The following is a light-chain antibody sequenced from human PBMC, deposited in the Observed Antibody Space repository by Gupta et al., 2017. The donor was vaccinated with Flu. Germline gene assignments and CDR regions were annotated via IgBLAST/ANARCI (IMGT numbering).Light chain of an antibody. CDR2: RNN. CDR3: SSWGSSLKAYV. Sequence: SDNVGNQRGAWRQQHQGHPPKVLTSRNNNRPSRISERFSASRSGNTASLTISELQPEDEADYYGSSWGSSLKAYVLETGTKVTV. CDR1: SDNVGNQR. J-gene: IGLJ1*01. V-gene: IGLV10-54*04.